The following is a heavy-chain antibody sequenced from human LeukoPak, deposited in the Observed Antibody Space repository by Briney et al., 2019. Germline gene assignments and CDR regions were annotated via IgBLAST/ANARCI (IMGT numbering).Heavy chain of an antibody. CDR1: GGSISSYY. Sequence: SETLSLTCTVSGGSISSYYWSWIRQPPGKGLEWIGYIYYSGSTNYNPSLKSRVTLSVDTSTNQISLKLSSVTAADTAVYYCARDGSITMVRGVIKGDAFDIWGQGILVIVSS. J-gene: IGHJ3*02. CDR3: ARDGSITMVRGVIKGDAFDI. CDR2: IYYSGST. D-gene: IGHD3-10*01. V-gene: IGHV4-59*12.